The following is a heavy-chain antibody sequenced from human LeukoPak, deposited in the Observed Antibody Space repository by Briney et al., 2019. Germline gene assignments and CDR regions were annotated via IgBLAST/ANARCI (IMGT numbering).Heavy chain of an antibody. J-gene: IGHJ4*02. V-gene: IGHV1-69*04. Sequence: ASVKVSCKASGGTFSSYAISWVRQAPGQGLEWMGRIIPILGIANYAQKFQGRVTITADKSTSTAYMELSSLRSEDTAVYYCARAVDSGYGRLFDYWGQGTLVIVSS. CDR1: GGTFSSYA. CDR2: IIPILGIA. CDR3: ARAVDSGYGRLFDY. D-gene: IGHD5-12*01.